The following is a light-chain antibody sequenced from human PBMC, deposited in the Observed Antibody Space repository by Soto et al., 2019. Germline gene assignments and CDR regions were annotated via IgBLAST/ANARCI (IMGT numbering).Light chain of an antibody. J-gene: IGKJ3*01. Sequence: AIQMPQSPSSLSASVGDRVTMTCRASQGIKNDLGWYQQRPGKAPRLLIYGASTLYSGVPSRFSATGSGIDFTLTINSLQPEDFATYYCLQDFTYPRTFGPGTRV. CDR3: LQDFTYPRT. CDR1: QGIKND. CDR2: GAS. V-gene: IGKV1-6*01.